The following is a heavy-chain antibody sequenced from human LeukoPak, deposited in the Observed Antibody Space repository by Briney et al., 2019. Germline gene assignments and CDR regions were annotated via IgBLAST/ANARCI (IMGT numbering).Heavy chain of an antibody. D-gene: IGHD3-9*01. CDR1: GGTFSSYA. CDR3: ARLNYDILTGYYDLDY. CDR2: IIPIFGTA. Sequence: GSSVKVSCKASGGTFSSYAISWVRQAPGQGLEWMGGIIPIFGTANYAQKFQGRVTITADESTSTAYMELSSLRSEDTAVYHCARLNYDILTGYYDLDYWGQGTLVTVSS. V-gene: IGHV1-69*01. J-gene: IGHJ4*02.